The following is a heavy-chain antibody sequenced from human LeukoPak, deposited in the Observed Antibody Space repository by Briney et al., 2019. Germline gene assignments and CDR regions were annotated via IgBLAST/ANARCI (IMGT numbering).Heavy chain of an antibody. D-gene: IGHD6-13*01. V-gene: IGHV3-30*02. CDR2: IRYDGSNK. J-gene: IGHJ6*03. CDR1: GFTFSSYG. CDR3: AKDQWEAAAGRETYYYYYYMDV. Sequence: GGSLRLSCAASGFTFSSYGMHWVRQAPGKGLEWVAFIRYDGSNKYYADSVKGRFTISRDNSKNTLHLQMNSLRAEDTAVYYCAKDQWEAAAGRETYYYYYYMDVWGKGTTVTVSS.